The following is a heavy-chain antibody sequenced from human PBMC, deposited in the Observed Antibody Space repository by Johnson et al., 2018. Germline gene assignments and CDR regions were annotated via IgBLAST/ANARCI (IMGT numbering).Heavy chain of an antibody. Sequence: VQLVQSGGGLVKPGGSLRLSCAASGFTFSSYSMNWVRQAPGKGLEWVSSISSSSSYIYYAASVKGRFTLARDNAKNSLYLQMNSLSAGDTAVYYCARESVADETFDIWGQGTMVTVSS. CDR3: ARESVADETFDI. V-gene: IGHV3-21*01. CDR2: ISSSSSYI. J-gene: IGHJ3*02. D-gene: IGHD6-19*01. CDR1: GFTFSSYS.